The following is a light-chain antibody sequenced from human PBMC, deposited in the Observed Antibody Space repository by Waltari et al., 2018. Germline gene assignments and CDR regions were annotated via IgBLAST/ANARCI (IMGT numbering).Light chain of an antibody. J-gene: IGLJ3*02. CDR3: SLYMGSGIWV. CDR2: KGN. V-gene: IGLV8-61*01. CDR1: SGSPSTTSS. Sequence: QTVVTQEPSLSVSPGGTVTLTCTLSSGSPSTTSSATWYQHTPGQAPRTLVYKGNSRSSGVPDRFSGSILGNKAALTITGAQADDECDYYCSLYMGSGIWVFGGGTKLTVL.